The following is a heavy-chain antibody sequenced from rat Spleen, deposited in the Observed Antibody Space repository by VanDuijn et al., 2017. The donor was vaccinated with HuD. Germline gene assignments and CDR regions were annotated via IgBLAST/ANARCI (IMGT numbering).Heavy chain of an antibody. V-gene: IGHV5-22*01. D-gene: IGHD1-10*01. CDR3: ARRGYNNQWYFDF. J-gene: IGHJ1*01. CDR2: ISSDGGRN. Sequence: EVQLVESGGGLVQPGRSLKLSCAASGFTFSDYYMAWVRQAPKKGLEWVATISSDGGRNFYRDSVKGRFTISRDNAESTLYLQMNSLRSADTATYYCARRGYNNQWYFDFWGPGTMVTVSS. CDR1: GFTFSDYY.